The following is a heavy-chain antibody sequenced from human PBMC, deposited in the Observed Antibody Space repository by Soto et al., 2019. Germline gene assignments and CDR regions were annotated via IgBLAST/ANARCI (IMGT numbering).Heavy chain of an antibody. V-gene: IGHV4-4*07. CDR1: GGSISSYY. D-gene: IGHD6-6*01. Sequence: QVQLQESGPGLVKPSETLSLTCTVSGGSISSYYWSWIRQPAGKGLEWMGRIYTSGSTNYNPSLKSRVTMSVETSKNQFSLKLSSVTAADTAVYYCAGGNIPRVYYSSSDDPTPYGMDVWGQGTTVTVSS. CDR3: AGGNIPRVYYSSSDDPTPYGMDV. J-gene: IGHJ6*02. CDR2: IYTSGST.